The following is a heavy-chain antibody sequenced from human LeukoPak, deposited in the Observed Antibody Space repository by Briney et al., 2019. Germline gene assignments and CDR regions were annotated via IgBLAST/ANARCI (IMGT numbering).Heavy chain of an antibody. CDR3: ARDSGSYYFDY. CDR1: GGSISSGGYY. CDR2: ISYSGST. Sequence: SQTLSLTCTVSGGSISSGGYYWSWIRPRPGKGLEWIGYISYSGSTYYNPSLKSRVTISVDTSKNQLSLKLSSVTAADTAVYYCARDSGSYYFDYWGQGTLVTVSS. V-gene: IGHV4-31*03. D-gene: IGHD1-26*01. J-gene: IGHJ4*02.